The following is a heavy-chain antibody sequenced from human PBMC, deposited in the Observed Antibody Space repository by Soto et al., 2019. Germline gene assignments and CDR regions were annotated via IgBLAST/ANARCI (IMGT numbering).Heavy chain of an antibody. CDR3: AKQRSPMVRGVIIYSFYFDY. D-gene: IGHD3-10*01. CDR2: ISYDGSNK. V-gene: IGHV3-30*18. CDR1: GFTFSSYG. J-gene: IGHJ4*02. Sequence: GGSLRLSCAASGFTFSSYGMHWVRQAPGKGLEWVAVISYDGSNKYYADSVKGRFTISRDNSKNTLYLQMNSLRAEDTAVYYCAKQRSPMVRGVIIYSFYFDYWGQGTLVTVSS.